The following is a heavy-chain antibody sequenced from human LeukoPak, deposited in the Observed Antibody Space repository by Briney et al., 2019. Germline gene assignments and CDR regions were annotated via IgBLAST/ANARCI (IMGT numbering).Heavy chain of an antibody. CDR3: AKDLRTGRHILTPGKYFDY. V-gene: IGHV3-23*01. CDR1: GFTFSSYA. CDR2: ISGSGGST. D-gene: IGHD3-9*01. J-gene: IGHJ4*02. Sequence: GGSLRLSCAASGFTFSSYAMSWVRQAPGKGLEWVSAISGSGGSTYYADSVKGRFTISRDNSKNTLYLQMNSLRAEDTAVYYCAKDLRTGRHILTPGKYFDYWGQGTLVTVSS.